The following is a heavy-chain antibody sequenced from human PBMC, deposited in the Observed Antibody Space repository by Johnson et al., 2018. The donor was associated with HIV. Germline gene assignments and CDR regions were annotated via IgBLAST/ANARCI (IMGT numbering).Heavy chain of an antibody. J-gene: IGHJ3*02. V-gene: IGHV3-30*18. Sequence: QVHLVESGGGVVHPGKSLRLSCVGSGFTFSSYGMHWVRQAPGEGLDWVAFISRDGGTEYYADSVKGRFSISRDNSKKTMYLQMNSLRPEDTAVYYCAKTLGYDSSGYHDGFDIWGQGTLVTVSS. CDR1: GFTFSSYG. CDR2: ISRDGGTE. D-gene: IGHD3-22*01. CDR3: AKTLGYDSSGYHDGFDI.